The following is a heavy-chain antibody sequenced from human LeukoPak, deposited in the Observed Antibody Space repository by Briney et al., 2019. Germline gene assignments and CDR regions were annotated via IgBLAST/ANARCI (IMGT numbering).Heavy chain of an antibody. CDR3: ARRYNSGHDY. V-gene: IGHV3-72*01. Sequence: GGSLRLSCAASGFTFSDHSMDWVRQAPGKGLEWVGRTRDKANSYTTEYAASVKGRFAISRDDSKNSLYLQMNSLKTEDTAVYYCARRYNSGHDYWGQGTLVTVTS. CDR1: GFTFSDHS. J-gene: IGHJ4*02. D-gene: IGHD6-19*01. CDR2: TRDKANSYTT.